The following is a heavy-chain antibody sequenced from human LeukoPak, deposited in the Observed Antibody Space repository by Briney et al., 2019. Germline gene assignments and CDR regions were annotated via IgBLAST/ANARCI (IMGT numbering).Heavy chain of an antibody. Sequence: GGSLRLSCAPSGFTLSRYWMSWVPPAPGKGRERVANIKQDGSEKHYVHSVKGRFTISRDNAKNSLYLQMNSLRAEDTAVYYCASEREYCSSTSCHYYFDYWGQGTLVTVSS. CDR3: ASEREYCSSTSCHYYFDY. V-gene: IGHV3-7*01. CDR2: IKQDGSEK. CDR1: GFTLSRYW. D-gene: IGHD2-2*01. J-gene: IGHJ4*02.